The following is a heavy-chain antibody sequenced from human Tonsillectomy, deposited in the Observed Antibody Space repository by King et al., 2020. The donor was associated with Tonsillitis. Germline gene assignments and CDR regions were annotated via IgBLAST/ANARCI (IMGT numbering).Heavy chain of an antibody. CDR1: GYSVSSNSAA. V-gene: IGHV6-1*01. D-gene: IGHD6-19*01. CDR3: ARDRIAVAGRYYYYYGVDV. CDR2: TYYRSKWYN. J-gene: IGHJ6*02. Sequence: VQLQQSGPGLVKPSQTLSLTFAISGYSVSSNSAAWNWIRQSPSRGLEWLGRTYYRSKWYNHYAVSVKSRITINPDTSRNQFSLQLNSVTPEDTAVYYCARDRIAVAGRYYYYYGVDVWGQGTTVTVSS.